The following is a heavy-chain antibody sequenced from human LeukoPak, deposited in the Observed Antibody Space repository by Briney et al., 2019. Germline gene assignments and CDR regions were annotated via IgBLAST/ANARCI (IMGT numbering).Heavy chain of an antibody. CDR1: GFTFTSAW. CDR3: ITGDYDFWSGFYSPNHYFDY. J-gene: IGHJ4*02. D-gene: IGHD3-3*01. Sequence: GGSLRLSCAASGFTFTSAWMSWVRQAPGKGLEWVGRIKGKTAAGAPDYVASVKGRFTISRDDSKDTLFLQMNSLKTEDTAVYYCITGDYDFWSGFYSPNHYFDYWGQGTLVTVSS. CDR2: IKGKTAAGAP. V-gene: IGHV3-15*01.